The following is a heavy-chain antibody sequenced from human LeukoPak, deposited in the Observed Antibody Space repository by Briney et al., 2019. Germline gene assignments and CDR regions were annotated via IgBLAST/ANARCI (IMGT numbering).Heavy chain of an antibody. CDR2: INPSGGST. V-gene: IGHV1-46*01. CDR1: GYTFTSYY. J-gene: IGHJ4*02. Sequence: ASVKVSCKASGYTFTSYYMLWVRQAPGQGLEWMGIINPSGGSTSYAQKFQGRVTMTRDTSTSTVYMELSSLRSEDTAVYYCARWDDSSGYYYAPLFDYWGQGTLVTVSS. CDR3: ARWDDSSGYYYAPLFDY. D-gene: IGHD3-22*01.